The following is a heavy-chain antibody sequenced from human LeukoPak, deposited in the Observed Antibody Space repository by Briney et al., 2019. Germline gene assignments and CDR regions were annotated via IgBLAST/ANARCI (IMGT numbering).Heavy chain of an antibody. V-gene: IGHV3-48*03. CDR3: ARPFDY. CDR2: ISDSGSTI. J-gene: IGHJ4*02. Sequence: PGGSLRLSCAASGFTFSSYEMNWVRQAPGKGLEWVSYISDSGSTIYYADSVGGRFTISRDNAKNLLYLQMNSLRVEDTAVYYGARPFDYWGQGTPVTVSS. CDR1: GFTFSSYE.